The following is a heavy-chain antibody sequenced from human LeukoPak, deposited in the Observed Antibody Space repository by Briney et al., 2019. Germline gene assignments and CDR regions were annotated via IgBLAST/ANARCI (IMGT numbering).Heavy chain of an antibody. Sequence: GGSLRLSCAASGFTFSSYAMHWVRQAPGKGLEWVSAISGSGGSTYYADSVNCRFTISKANSKNTLYLQMNSLRAEDTAVYYCSKVWVTMVRGVNHFDYWGQGTLVTVFS. D-gene: IGHD3-10*01. CDR1: GFTFSSYA. J-gene: IGHJ4*02. CDR2: ISGSGGST. V-gene: IGHV3-23*01. CDR3: SKVWVTMVRGVNHFDY.